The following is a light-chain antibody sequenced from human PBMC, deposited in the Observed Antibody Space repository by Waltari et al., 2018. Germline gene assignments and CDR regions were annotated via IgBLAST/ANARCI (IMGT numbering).Light chain of an antibody. CDR2: KGS. J-gene: IGLJ3*02. Sequence: QTVVTQEPSLSVSPGGTVTLTCVFTSGSLSTTSYATWYQQTPGQPPRTLVYKGSSHSSGVPDRFSGSILGNKAALTITGAQADDESNYYCSIYMGSGIWVFGGGTKLTVL. CDR1: SGSLSTTSY. V-gene: IGLV8-61*01. CDR3: SIYMGSGIWV.